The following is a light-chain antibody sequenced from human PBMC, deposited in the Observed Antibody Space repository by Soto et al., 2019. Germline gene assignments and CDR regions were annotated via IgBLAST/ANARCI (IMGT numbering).Light chain of an antibody. CDR2: GAS. CDR3: QQYGSSPPRIT. Sequence: EIVLTQSPGTLSLSPGERATLSCRASQSVSNNYLAWYQQKPGQAPRLLIYGASNRATGIPDRFSGSASGTDFTLTINRLEPEDFAVYYCQQYGSSPPRITFGQGTRLEIK. CDR1: QSVSNNY. V-gene: IGKV3-20*01. J-gene: IGKJ5*01.